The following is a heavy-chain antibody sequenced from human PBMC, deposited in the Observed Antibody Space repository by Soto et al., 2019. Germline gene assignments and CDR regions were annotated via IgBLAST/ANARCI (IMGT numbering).Heavy chain of an antibody. CDR3: TTDPGDYEDF. D-gene: IGHD4-17*01. J-gene: IGHJ4*02. CDR1: GIKFTNAW. CDR2: IKNKADGGTT. Sequence: EVQLVESGGDLVKPGGCLRLSCAASGIKFTNAWMSWVRQAPGKGLEWVGRIKNKADGGTTDYAAPVRGRFTISRDDSKNTLFLQMNSLETEDTAVYYCTTDPGDYEDFWGQGTLVTVSS. V-gene: IGHV3-15*01.